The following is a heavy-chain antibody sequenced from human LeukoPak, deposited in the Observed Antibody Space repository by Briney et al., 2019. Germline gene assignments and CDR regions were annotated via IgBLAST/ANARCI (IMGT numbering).Heavy chain of an antibody. CDR1: GFTVSSNY. D-gene: IGHD6-19*01. J-gene: IGHJ6*03. CDR3: ARVGRYSSGWYGDYYYYMDV. V-gene: IGHV3-66*01. Sequence: GGSLRLSCAASGFTVSSNYMSWVRQAPGKGLEWVSVIYSGGSTYYADSVKGRFTISRDNAKNSLYLQMNSLRAEDTAVYYCARVGRYSSGWYGDYYYYMDVWGKGTTVTISS. CDR2: IYSGGST.